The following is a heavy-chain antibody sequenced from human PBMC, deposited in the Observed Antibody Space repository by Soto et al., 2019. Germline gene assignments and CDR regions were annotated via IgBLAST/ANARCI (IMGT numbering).Heavy chain of an antibody. V-gene: IGHV3-30-3*01. CDR2: ISYDGSNK. J-gene: IGHJ4*02. D-gene: IGHD6-13*01. CDR3: ATGIAAGFDY. Sequence: QVQLVESGGGVVQPGRSLRLSCAASGFTFSSYAMHWVRQAPGKGLEWVAVISYDGSNKYYADSVKGRFTISRDNSKNTLYLKMNSLRAEDTAVYYCATGIAAGFDYWGQGTLVTVSS. CDR1: GFTFSSYA.